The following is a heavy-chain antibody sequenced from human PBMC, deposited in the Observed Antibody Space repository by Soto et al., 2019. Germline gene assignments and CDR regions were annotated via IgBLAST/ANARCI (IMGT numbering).Heavy chain of an antibody. J-gene: IGHJ4*02. V-gene: IGHV3-11*05. CDR2: ISGSTDYL. Sequence: QVQLVESGGDLVKPGGSLRLSCAASGFTFTDYYMSWLRQAPGQGLQWLSYISGSTDYLNYADSVKGRFTISRDNAKNLLYLQMTSLRADDTAVCYCARDLGLSSSNYFDFWGQGTLVTVSS. CDR1: GFTFTDYY. CDR3: ARDLGLSSSNYFDF. D-gene: IGHD3-10*01.